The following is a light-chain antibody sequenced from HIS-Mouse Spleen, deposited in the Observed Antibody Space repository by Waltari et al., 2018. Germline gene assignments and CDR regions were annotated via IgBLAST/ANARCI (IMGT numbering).Light chain of an antibody. V-gene: IGLV2-23*01. Sequence: QSALTQPASVSGSPGQSITISCTGTSSDVVSYNLVSWYQQHPGKAPKLMIDEGSKRSSGVSNRLSGSKSGNTASLTIAVLQAEDEADYYFCSYAGSSTWVFGGGTKLTVL. CDR2: EGS. CDR1: SSDVVSYNL. CDR3: CSYAGSSTWV. J-gene: IGLJ3*02.